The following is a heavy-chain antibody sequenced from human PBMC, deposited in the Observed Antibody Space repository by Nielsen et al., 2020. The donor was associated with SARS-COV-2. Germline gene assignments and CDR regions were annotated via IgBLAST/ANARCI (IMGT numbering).Heavy chain of an antibody. CDR2: IIPIFGTA. Sequence: SVKVSCKASGGTFSSYAISWVRQALGQGLEWMGGIIPIFGTANYAQKFQGRVTITADESTSTAYMELSSLRAEDTAVYYCAREGTDYSNWGDYWGQGTLVTVSS. J-gene: IGHJ4*02. CDR3: AREGTDYSNWGDY. V-gene: IGHV1-69*13. CDR1: GGTFSSYA. D-gene: IGHD4-11*01.